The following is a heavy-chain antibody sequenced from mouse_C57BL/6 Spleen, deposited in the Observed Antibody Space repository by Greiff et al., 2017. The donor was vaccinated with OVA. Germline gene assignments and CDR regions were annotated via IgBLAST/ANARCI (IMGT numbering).Heavy chain of an antibody. J-gene: IGHJ4*01. V-gene: IGHV1-76*01. Sequence: QVQLQQSGAELVRPGASVKLSCKASGYTFTDYYINWVKQRPGQGLEWIARIYPGSGNTYYNEKFKGKATLTAEKSSSTAYMQLSSLTSEDSAVYFCARDSYPYAMDYWGQGTSVTVSS. CDR2: IYPGSGNT. CDR1: GYTFTDYY. D-gene: IGHD2-10*01. CDR3: ARDSYPYAMDY.